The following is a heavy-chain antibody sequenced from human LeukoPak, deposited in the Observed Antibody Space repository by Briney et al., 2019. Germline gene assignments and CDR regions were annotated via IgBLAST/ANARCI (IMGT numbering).Heavy chain of an antibody. CDR1: GFTFSSYS. V-gene: IGHV3-21*01. D-gene: IGHD3-10*01. CDR3: ATRRFGELTY. Sequence: PGGSLRLSCAASGFTFSSYSMNWVRQAPGKGLEWVSSITRSNYIYYADSVKGRFSISRDTSKNTLYLQMNSLRVEDTAVYYCATRRFGELTYWGQGTLVTVSS. J-gene: IGHJ4*02. CDR2: ITRSNYI.